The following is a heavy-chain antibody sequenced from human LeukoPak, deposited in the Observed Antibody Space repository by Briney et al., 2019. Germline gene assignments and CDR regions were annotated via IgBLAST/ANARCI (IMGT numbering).Heavy chain of an antibody. D-gene: IGHD6-19*01. CDR1: GFTFSSYS. CDR3: AKKTIAVAGSSDY. Sequence: GGSLRLSCAASGFTFSSYSMNWVRQAPGKGLEWVSSISSSSSYIYYADSVKGRFTISRDNSKNTLYLQMNSLRAEDTAVYYCAKKTIAVAGSSDYWGQGTLVTVSS. CDR2: ISSSSSYI. J-gene: IGHJ4*02. V-gene: IGHV3-21*04.